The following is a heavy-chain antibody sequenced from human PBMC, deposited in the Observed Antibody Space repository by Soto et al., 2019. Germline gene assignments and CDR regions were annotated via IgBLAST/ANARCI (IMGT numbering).Heavy chain of an antibody. Sequence: QVQLVQSGAEVKKPGASVKVSCKASGYTFTGYYMHWVRQAPGQGLEWMGWINPNSGGTNYAQKFQGRVTMTRDTAISTAYMELSRLRSDDTAVYYCQVLMVYAGYYGMDVWGQGTTVTVSS. CDR2: INPNSGGT. CDR1: GYTFTGYY. J-gene: IGHJ6*02. V-gene: IGHV1-2*02. D-gene: IGHD2-8*01. CDR3: QVLMVYAGYYGMDV.